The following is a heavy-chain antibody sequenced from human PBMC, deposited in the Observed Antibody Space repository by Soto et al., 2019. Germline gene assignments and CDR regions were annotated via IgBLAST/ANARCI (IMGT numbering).Heavy chain of an antibody. CDR1: GCSISSYY. J-gene: IGHJ4*02. Sequence: SETLFLTCTVSGCSISSYYWSWIRQPPGKGLEWIGYIYYSGSTNYNPSLKSRVTISVDTSKNQFSLKLSSVTAADTAVYYCARGEGRDRADYWGQGTLVTVSS. D-gene: IGHD2-15*01. CDR2: IYYSGST. CDR3: ARGEGRDRADY. V-gene: IGHV4-59*01.